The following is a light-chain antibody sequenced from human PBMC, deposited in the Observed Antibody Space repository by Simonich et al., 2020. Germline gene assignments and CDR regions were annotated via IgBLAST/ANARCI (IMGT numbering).Light chain of an antibody. V-gene: IGLV1-44*01. Sequence: QSVLTQPPSASGTPGQRVPIPCSGSSSNIGRNTLNWYQQLPGTAPKLLIYRNNQLPSGVPDRFSGSKSGTSASLAISGLQSEDEADYYCAAWDDSLNGWVFGGGTKLTVL. CDR3: AAWDDSLNGWV. CDR1: SSNIGRNT. CDR2: RNN. J-gene: IGLJ3*02.